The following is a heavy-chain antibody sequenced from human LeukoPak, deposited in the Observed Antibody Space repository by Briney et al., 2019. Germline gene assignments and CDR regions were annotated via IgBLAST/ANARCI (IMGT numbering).Heavy chain of an antibody. CDR1: GFTFSSYG. CDR3: AKGLGGGVLMVYAAIDF. D-gene: IGHD2-8*01. CDR2: ISYDGSNK. V-gene: IGHV3-30*18. J-gene: IGHJ4*02. Sequence: GGSLRLSCAASGFTFSSYGMHWVRQAPGKGLEWVAVISYDGSNKYYADSVKGRFTISRDNAKNSLYLQMNSLRAEDTALYYCAKGLGGGVLMVYAAIDFWGQGTLVTVSS.